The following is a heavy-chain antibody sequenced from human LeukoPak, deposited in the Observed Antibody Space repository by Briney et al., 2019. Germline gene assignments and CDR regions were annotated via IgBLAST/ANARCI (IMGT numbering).Heavy chain of an antibody. D-gene: IGHD3-10*01. CDR3: ARDVGYGSGSYYTVALAQYYYGMDV. CDR1: GGSISSSSYY. J-gene: IGHJ6*02. Sequence: SETLSLTCTVSGGSISSSSYYWVWIRQPPGKGLEWIGSIYYSGSTYDNPSLKSRVTISVDTSKNQLSLKLSSVTAADTAVYYCARDVGYGSGSYYTVALAQYYYGMDVWGQGTTVTVSS. V-gene: IGHV4-39*07. CDR2: IYYSGST.